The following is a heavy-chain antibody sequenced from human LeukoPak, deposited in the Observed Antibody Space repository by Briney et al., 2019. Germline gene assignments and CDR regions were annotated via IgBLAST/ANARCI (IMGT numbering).Heavy chain of an antibody. CDR1: GLTFSSYW. CDR3: AHRIAGTGTGGYFEP. J-gene: IGHJ2*01. D-gene: IGHD6-19*01. Sequence: GGSLRLSCVASGLTFSSYWMSWVRQAPGKGLEWVANIKQDGGEKYYVDSVKGRFTISRDNAKSSLYLQMNSLRADDTAVYYCAHRIAGTGTGGYFEPWGRGTLVSVSS. CDR2: IKQDGGEK. V-gene: IGHV3-7*01.